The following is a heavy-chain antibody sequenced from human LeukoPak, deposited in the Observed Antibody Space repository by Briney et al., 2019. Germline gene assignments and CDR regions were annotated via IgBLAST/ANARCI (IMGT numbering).Heavy chain of an antibody. V-gene: IGHV4-39*07. D-gene: IGHD2-21*02. J-gene: IGHJ4*02. Sequence: SETLSLTCTVSGGSISSSSYYWGWIRQPPGKGLEWIGSIYYSGSTNYNPSLKSRVTISVDTSKNQFSLKLSSVTAADTAVYYCARGGGDMLDYWGQGTLVTVSS. CDR2: IYYSGST. CDR1: GGSISSSSYY. CDR3: ARGGGDMLDY.